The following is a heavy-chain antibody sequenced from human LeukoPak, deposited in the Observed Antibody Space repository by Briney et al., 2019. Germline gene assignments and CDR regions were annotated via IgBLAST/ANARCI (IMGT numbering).Heavy chain of an antibody. CDR1: GFTVSSNY. D-gene: IGHD5-12*01. Sequence: GGSLRLSCAASGFTVSSNYVSWVRQVPGMGLELVSVIFTGGSTYYADSVKGRFTISRDNSKNTLYLQMNSLRAEDTAVYYCAGYSGYEITFDYWGQGTLVTVSS. CDR2: IFTGGST. CDR3: AGYSGYEITFDY. J-gene: IGHJ4*02. V-gene: IGHV3-53*01.